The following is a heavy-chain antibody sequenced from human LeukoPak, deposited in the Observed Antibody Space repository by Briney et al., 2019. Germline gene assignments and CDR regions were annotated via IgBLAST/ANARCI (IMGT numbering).Heavy chain of an antibody. CDR3: ARDPGLYYYDSSGGAFDI. J-gene: IGHJ3*02. CDR1: GGSISSSNYY. V-gene: IGHV4-61*02. CDR2: IYTSGST. Sequence: SETLSLTCTVSGGSISSSNYYWGWIRQPAGKGLEWIGRIYTSGSTNYNPSLKSRVTISVDTSKNQFSLKLSSVTAADTAVYYCARDPGLYYYDSSGGAFDIWGQGTMVTVSS. D-gene: IGHD3-22*01.